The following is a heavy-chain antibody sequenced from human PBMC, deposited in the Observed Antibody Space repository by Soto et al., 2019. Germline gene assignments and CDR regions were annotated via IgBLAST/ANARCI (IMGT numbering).Heavy chain of an antibody. D-gene: IGHD1-1*01. CDR1: GYTFTGYY. J-gene: IGHJ3*02. CDR3: ARDRSLSMNWNPGVDDAFDI. Sequence: VKVSCKASGYTFTGYYMHWVRQAPGQGLEWMGWINPNSGGTNYAQKFQGWVTMTRDTSISTAYMELSRLRSDDTAVYYCARDRSLSMNWNPGVDDAFDIWGQGTMVTVSS. CDR2: INPNSGGT. V-gene: IGHV1-2*04.